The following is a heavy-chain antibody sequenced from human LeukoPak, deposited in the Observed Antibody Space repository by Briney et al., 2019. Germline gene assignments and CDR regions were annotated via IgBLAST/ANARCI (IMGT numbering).Heavy chain of an antibody. CDR2: ISAYNGNT. J-gene: IGHJ5*02. CDR1: GYTFTSYG. D-gene: IGHD3-10*01. Sequence: ASVKVSCKASGYTFTSYGITWVRQAPGQGLEWMGWISAYNGNTNYAQKLQGRVTMTTDTSTSTAYMELRSPRSDDTAVYYCARTRPTDSYASGSVNWFDPWGQGTLVTVSS. V-gene: IGHV1-18*01. CDR3: ARTRPTDSYASGSVNWFDP.